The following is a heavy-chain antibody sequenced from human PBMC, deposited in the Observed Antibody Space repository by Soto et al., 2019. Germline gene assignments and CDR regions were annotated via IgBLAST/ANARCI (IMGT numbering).Heavy chain of an antibody. CDR2: LYWDDDN. Sequence: CGRTRGNPTPALALTCTFSGCSLITTGVGVGWMRKPPGKALEWLALLYWDDDNRYNPSLKSRLTLTKDTSKSQVVLTLTNVDPADTATYYCAHNPPQDSGAFDIWGHGTMVTVSS. J-gene: IGHJ3*02. CDR1: GCSLITTGVG. D-gene: IGHD6-19*01. CDR3: AHNPPQDSGAFDI. V-gene: IGHV2-5*02.